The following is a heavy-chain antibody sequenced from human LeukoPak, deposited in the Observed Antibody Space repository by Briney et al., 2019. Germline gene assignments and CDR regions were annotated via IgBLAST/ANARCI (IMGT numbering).Heavy chain of an antibody. Sequence: GASVKVSCKASGYTFTSYAMHWVRQAPGQRLEWMGWISAYNGNTNYAQKLQGRVTMTTDTSTSTAYMELRSLRSDDTAVYYCAREGPYFDSQEPFDYWGQGTLVTVSS. CDR1: GYTFTSYA. CDR2: ISAYNGNT. CDR3: AREGPYFDSQEPFDY. V-gene: IGHV1-18*01. J-gene: IGHJ4*02. D-gene: IGHD3-9*01.